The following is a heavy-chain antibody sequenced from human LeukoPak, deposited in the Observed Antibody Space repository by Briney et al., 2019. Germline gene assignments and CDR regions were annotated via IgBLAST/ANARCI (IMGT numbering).Heavy chain of an antibody. V-gene: IGHV3-13*01. Sequence: PGGSLRLSCVVSGFTFSSYDMHWVRQTAGKGLEWVSGIGTTGDTHYPDSVKGRFTVSRENPKNSLYLQMNSLRAGDTAVYYCARGKRYSSSWFYNRFDPWGQGTLVTVSS. J-gene: IGHJ5*02. CDR2: IGTTGDT. D-gene: IGHD6-13*01. CDR1: GFTFSSYD. CDR3: ARGKRYSSSWFYNRFDP.